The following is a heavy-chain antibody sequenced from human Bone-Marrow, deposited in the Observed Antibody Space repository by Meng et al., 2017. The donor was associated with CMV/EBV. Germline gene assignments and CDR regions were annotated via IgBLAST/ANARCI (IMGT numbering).Heavy chain of an antibody. CDR3: ARAPGERRFSFGY. Sequence: SQTPSFPCAIFGDRVSSNSAAWNWIRQSPSRGLEWLGRTYYTSKWYSDYAVSVKSRITINPDTSKNQLSLQLNSVTPEDTAVYYCARAPGERRFSFGYWGQGTLVTVSS. CDR1: GDRVSSNSAA. J-gene: IGHJ4*02. D-gene: IGHD3-10*01. CDR2: TYYTSKWYS. V-gene: IGHV6-1*01.